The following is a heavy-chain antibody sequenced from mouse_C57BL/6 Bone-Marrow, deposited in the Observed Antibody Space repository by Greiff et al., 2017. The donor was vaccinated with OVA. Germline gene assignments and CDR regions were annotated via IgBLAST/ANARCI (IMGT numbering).Heavy chain of an antibody. Sequence: EVKLMESGPGLVKPSQSLSLTCSVTGYSITSGYYWNWIRQFPGNKLEWMGYISYDGSNNYNPSLKNLISITRDTSKNQFFLKLNPVTTEDTATYYCARAAYWGQGTTLTVSS. CDR2: ISYDGSN. CDR3: ARAAY. V-gene: IGHV3-6*01. CDR1: GYSITSGYY. J-gene: IGHJ2*01.